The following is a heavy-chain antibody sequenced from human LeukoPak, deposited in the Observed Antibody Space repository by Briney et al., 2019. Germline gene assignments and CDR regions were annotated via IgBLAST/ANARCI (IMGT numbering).Heavy chain of an antibody. CDR1: GFTFSSYW. CDR3: ARNTAAVPGNYFDY. D-gene: IGHD6-13*01. CDR2: IKKDGSNT. V-gene: IGHV3-7*01. J-gene: IGHJ4*02. Sequence: GGSLRLSCAASGFTFSSYWMTWVRQAPGKGMEWVANIKKDGSNTNYVDSVKGRFTISRDNAKNSLYLQMNSLRAEDTAVYYCARNTAAVPGNYFDYWGQGALVTVSS.